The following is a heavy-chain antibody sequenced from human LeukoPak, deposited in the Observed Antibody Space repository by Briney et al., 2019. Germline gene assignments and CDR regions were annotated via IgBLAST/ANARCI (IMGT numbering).Heavy chain of an antibody. CDR3: AREGDDYGSDSYYYFDY. CDR2: INPSGGST. Sequence: ASVKVSCKASGYTFTSYYMHWVRQAPGQGLEWMGIINPSGGSTSYAQKFQGRVTMSVDTSKNQFSLKLSSVTAADTAVYYCAREGDDYGSDSYYYFDYWGQGTLVTVSS. D-gene: IGHD3-10*01. J-gene: IGHJ4*02. CDR1: GYTFTSYY. V-gene: IGHV1-46*01.